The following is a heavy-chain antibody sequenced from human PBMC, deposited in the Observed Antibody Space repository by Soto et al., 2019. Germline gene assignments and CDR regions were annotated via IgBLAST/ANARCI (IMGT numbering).Heavy chain of an antibody. CDR3: ARDSPHYYDSSGPPSPLLDY. V-gene: IGHV3-48*01. Sequence: GGSLRLSCAASGFTFSSYSMNWVRQAPGKGLEWVSYISSSSSTIYYADSVKGRFTISRDNAKNSLYLQMNSLRAEDTAVYYCARDSPHYYDSSGPPSPLLDYWGQGT. CDR1: GFTFSSYS. J-gene: IGHJ4*02. CDR2: ISSSSSTI. D-gene: IGHD3-22*01.